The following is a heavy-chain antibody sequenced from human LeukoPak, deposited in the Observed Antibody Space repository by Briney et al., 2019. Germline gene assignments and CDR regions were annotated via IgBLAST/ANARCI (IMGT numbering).Heavy chain of an antibody. D-gene: IGHD6-19*01. Sequence: SETLSLTCTVSGGSISSYFWSWIRQPAGKGLEWNGRIYTSGSTDYNPSLKSRVTMSVDTSKNQFSLKLNSVTAADTAVYYCARGPRNSDWYSIDYWGQGTLATVSS. J-gene: IGHJ4*02. V-gene: IGHV4-4*07. CDR2: IYTSGST. CDR3: ARGPRNSDWYSIDY. CDR1: GGSISSYF.